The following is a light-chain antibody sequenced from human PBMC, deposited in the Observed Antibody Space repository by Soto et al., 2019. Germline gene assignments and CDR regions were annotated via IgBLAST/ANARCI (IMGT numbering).Light chain of an antibody. J-gene: IGLJ2*01. CDR2: DVN. CDR1: SSDIGAYDY. Sequence: QSALTQPASVSGSPGQSITISCTGTSSDIGAYDYVSWYQQHPARAPKLIIYDVNDRPSGVSDRFSGSKSGNAASLTIAGLQAEDEADYFCSSYPIVSTHVVFGGGTKVTVL. CDR3: SSYPIVSTHVV. V-gene: IGLV2-14*01.